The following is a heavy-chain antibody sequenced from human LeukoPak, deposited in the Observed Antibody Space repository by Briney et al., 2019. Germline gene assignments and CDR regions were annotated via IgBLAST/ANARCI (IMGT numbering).Heavy chain of an antibody. D-gene: IGHD1-7*01. Sequence: HPGGSLRLSCAASGFTFSSYAMSWVRQAPGKGLEWVSAISGSGGSTYYADSVKGRFTISRDNSKNTLYLQMNSLRVEDTAVYHCAKDRAITGTTDWFDPWGQGTLVTVSS. J-gene: IGHJ5*02. CDR3: AKDRAITGTTDWFDP. CDR1: GFTFSSYA. V-gene: IGHV3-23*01. CDR2: ISGSGGST.